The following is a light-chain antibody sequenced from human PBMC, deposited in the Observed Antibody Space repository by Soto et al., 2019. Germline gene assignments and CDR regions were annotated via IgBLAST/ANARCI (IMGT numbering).Light chain of an antibody. J-gene: IGKJ2*01. CDR3: QQYWSSPLYT. Sequence: EIGWTQSPGTLSFSTGERATLSCRASQSVSSRSLAWYQQKPGQAPGLRIYCASSSSTGIPDRCSGSGAGADFTLNISRLEPEDFALYYRQQYWSSPLYTFGQGTKLDIK. CDR1: QSVSSRS. CDR2: CAS. V-gene: IGKV3-20*01.